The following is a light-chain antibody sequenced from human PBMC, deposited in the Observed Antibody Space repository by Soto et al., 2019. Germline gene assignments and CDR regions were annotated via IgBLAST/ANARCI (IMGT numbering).Light chain of an antibody. CDR3: ISYTGSDTSYV. CDR1: SSDIGSYNY. Sequence: QSVLTQPASVSGSPGQSITISCSGTSSDIGSYNYVAWYQQFPGNTPKLIIYEVSNRPSGVSSRFSGSKSGNTASLTISGLQSDDEADYYCISYTGSDTSYVFGTGTKLTV. CDR2: EVS. V-gene: IGLV2-14*03. J-gene: IGLJ1*01.